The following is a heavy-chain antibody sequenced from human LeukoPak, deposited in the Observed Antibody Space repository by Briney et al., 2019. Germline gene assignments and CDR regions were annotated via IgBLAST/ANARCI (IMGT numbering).Heavy chain of an antibody. Sequence: GGSLRLSWAAAGFTFGTYEMNWVRQAPGKWREWVSYISIIGTTIYYAASVKRRFTISRDNAPHSLSLPLPTLRAEATALSYCARVHYFYGGNSEVYFAYWGQGTLVTVSS. CDR1: GFTFGTYE. D-gene: IGHD4-23*01. J-gene: IGHJ4*02. V-gene: IGHV3-48*03. CDR2: ISIIGTTI. CDR3: ARVHYFYGGNSEVYFAY.